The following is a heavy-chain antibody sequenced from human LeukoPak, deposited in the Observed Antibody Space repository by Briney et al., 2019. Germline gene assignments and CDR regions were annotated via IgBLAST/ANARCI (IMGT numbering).Heavy chain of an antibody. CDR2: INPNRGGT. J-gene: IGHJ4*02. CDR3: ARGALDPETVTNYFEY. D-gene: IGHD4-17*01. Sequence: ASVRVSCKASGYTFIDHYFQWVRQAPGQGVDWLGWINPNRGGTDYARKFRGRVTMTSDMSLHTAYMELTRLTYDDTAVYYCARGALDPETVTNYFEYWAQGTLVTVSS. V-gene: IGHV1-2*02. CDR1: GYTFIDHY.